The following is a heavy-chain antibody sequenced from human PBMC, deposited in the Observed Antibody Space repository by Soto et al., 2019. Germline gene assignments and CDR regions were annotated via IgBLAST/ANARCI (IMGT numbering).Heavy chain of an antibody. J-gene: IGHJ3*02. CDR2: IWYDGSNK. CDR3: ARDQDRVASGAFDI. D-gene: IGHD2-15*01. CDR1: GFTFSSYG. V-gene: IGHV3-33*01. Sequence: GGSLRLSCAASGFTFSSYGMHWVRQAPGKGLEWVAVIWYDGSNKYYADSVKGRFTISRDNSKNTLYLQMNSLRAEDTAVYYCARDQDRVASGAFDIWGQGTMVTVSS.